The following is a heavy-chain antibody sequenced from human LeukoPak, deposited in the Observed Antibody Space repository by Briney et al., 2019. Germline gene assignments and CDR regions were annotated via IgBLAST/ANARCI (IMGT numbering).Heavy chain of an antibody. CDR1: GGSISSGDYY. D-gene: IGHD6-13*01. V-gene: IGHV4-30-4*08. J-gene: IGHJ4*02. Sequence: SETLSLTCTVSGGSISSGDYYWSWIRQPPGKGLEWIGYIYYSGSTYYNPSLKSRVTISVDTSKNQFSLKLSSVTAADTAVYCCARGGIAAADTDYWGQGTLVTVSS. CDR2: IYYSGST. CDR3: ARGGIAAADTDY.